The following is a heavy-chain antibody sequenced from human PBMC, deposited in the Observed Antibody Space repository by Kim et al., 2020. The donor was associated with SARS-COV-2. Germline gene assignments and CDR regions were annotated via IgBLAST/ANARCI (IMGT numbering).Heavy chain of an antibody. CDR3: ARVVVGATGWFDP. CDR1: GVSISSGGYY. D-gene: IGHD2-15*01. Sequence: SETLSLTCTVSGVSISSGGYYWSWIRQHPGKGLVWFVYIYYSGSTYYNPSLKSRVTISVDTSKNQFSLKLSSVTAADTAVYYCARVVVGATGWFDPWGQGTLVTVSS. V-gene: IGHV4-31*03. CDR2: IYYSGST. J-gene: IGHJ5*02.